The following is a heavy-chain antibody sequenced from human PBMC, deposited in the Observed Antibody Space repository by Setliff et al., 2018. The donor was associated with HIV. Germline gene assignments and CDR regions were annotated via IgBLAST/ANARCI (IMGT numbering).Heavy chain of an antibody. CDR2: IIPIFGTA. Sequence: SVKVSCKASGGTFRNFAINWVRQAPGQGLQWVGGIIPIFGTANYAQKLQGRVTITADESTTTAYMELSSLISEDTAIYYCARAPGYYDSWSGFRNYYMDVWGQGTGVTVS. D-gene: IGHD3-3*01. CDR3: ARAPGYYDSWSGFRNYYMDV. V-gene: IGHV1-69*13. J-gene: IGHJ6*03. CDR1: GGTFRNFA.